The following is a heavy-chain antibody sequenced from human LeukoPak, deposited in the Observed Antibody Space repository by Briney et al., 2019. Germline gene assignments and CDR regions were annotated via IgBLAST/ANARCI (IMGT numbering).Heavy chain of an antibody. CDR1: EYTFTSYY. Sequence: ASVKVSCKASEYTFTSYYMHWVRHAPGQGLGWMGVINPSGGGTTYAQKFQGRVTMTRDTSTSTAYMELSSLRSEDTAVYYCARRGYSGYCDYWGQGTLVTVSS. CDR3: ARRGYSGYCDY. CDR2: INPSGGGT. D-gene: IGHD5-12*01. V-gene: IGHV1-46*01. J-gene: IGHJ4*02.